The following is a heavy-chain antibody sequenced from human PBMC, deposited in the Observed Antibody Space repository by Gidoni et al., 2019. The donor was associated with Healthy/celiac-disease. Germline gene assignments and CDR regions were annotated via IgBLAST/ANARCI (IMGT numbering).Heavy chain of an antibody. CDR2: IYSGGST. D-gene: IGHD6-13*01. Sequence: EVQLVESGGGLIQPGGSLRLPCASSGFTVSSNYMSWVRQAPGKGLEWVSVIYSGGSTYYADYVKGRFTISRDNSKNTLYLQMNSLRAEDTAVYYCARYLAAAGTLDYWGQGTLVTVSS. J-gene: IGHJ4*02. CDR1: GFTVSSNY. CDR3: ARYLAAAGTLDY. V-gene: IGHV3-53*01.